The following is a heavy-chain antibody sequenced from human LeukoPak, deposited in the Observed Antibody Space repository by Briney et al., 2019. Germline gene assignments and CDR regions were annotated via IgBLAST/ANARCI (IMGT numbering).Heavy chain of an antibody. CDR3: AREDYDSSGHGSFVGAFDI. CDR1: GGSISSSSYH. D-gene: IGHD3-22*01. J-gene: IGHJ3*02. Sequence: RPSETLSLTCTVSGGSISSSSYHWGWIRQPPGKGLEWIGSIYYSGSTYYNPSLKSRVTISVDTSKNQFSLKLSSVTAADTAVYYCAREDYDSSGHGSFVGAFDIWGQGTMVTVSS. CDR2: IYYSGST. V-gene: IGHV4-39*07.